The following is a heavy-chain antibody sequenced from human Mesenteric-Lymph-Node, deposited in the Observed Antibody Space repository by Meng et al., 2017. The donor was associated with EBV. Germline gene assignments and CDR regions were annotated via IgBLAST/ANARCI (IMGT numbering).Heavy chain of an antibody. CDR3: ARGSHYTWDV. Sequence: QVQLEVSCPGLVKPSGTLSLTCGVSGDSIISTDTWWSWVRQPPGKGLEWIGEIFHAGNTNYNPSLKSQVTMSVDTSKNQFSLNLSSVTAADSAVYYCARGSHYTWDVWGQGTLVTVSS. V-gene: IGHV4-4*02. CDR1: GDSIISTDTW. CDR2: IFHAGNT. D-gene: IGHD3-16*01. J-gene: IGHJ4*02.